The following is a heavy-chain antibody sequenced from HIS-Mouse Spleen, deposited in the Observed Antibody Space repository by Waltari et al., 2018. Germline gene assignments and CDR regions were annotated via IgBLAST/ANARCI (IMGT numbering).Heavy chain of an antibody. CDR3: ASSDRGPYYFDY. D-gene: IGHD3-10*01. CDR1: GGSISRGGYY. CDR2: IYYSGST. J-gene: IGHJ4*02. V-gene: IGHV4-31*03. Sequence: QVQLQESGPGLVKPSQTLSLTCTVSGGSISRGGYYWSWIRQHPGKGLEWIGYIYYSGSTYYNPSLKSRVTISVDTSKNQFSLKLSSVTAADTAVYYCASSDRGPYYFDYWGQGTLVTVSS.